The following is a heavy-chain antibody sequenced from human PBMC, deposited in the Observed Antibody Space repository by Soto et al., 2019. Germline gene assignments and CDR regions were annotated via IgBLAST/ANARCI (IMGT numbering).Heavy chain of an antibody. CDR2: IIPIFGTA. CDR3: VRDREQQQRVRLIYYYYRRDL. D-gene: IGHD6-13*01. CDR1: GGTFSSYA. V-gene: IGHV1-69*13. J-gene: IGHJ6*04. Sequence: SVKVSCKASGGTFSSYAISWVRQAPGQGLEWMGGIIPIFGTANYAQKFQGRVTITADESTSTAYMGLSSLRSEDTAVYYCVRDREQQQRVRLIYYYYRRDLWG.